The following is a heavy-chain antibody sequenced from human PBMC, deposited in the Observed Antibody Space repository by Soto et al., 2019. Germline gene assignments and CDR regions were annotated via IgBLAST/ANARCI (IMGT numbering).Heavy chain of an antibody. V-gene: IGHV1-2*02. J-gene: IGHJ4*02. Sequence: QVQLVQSGAEVKKPGASVKVSCKASGYTFTGYYMHWVRQAPGQGLEWMGWINPNSGGTNYAQKFQGRVTITADKSTSTAYMELSSLRSEDTAVYYCARERVQYGDYVWYFDYWGQGTLVTVSS. CDR3: ARERVQYGDYVWYFDY. CDR2: INPNSGGT. D-gene: IGHD4-17*01. CDR1: GYTFTGYY.